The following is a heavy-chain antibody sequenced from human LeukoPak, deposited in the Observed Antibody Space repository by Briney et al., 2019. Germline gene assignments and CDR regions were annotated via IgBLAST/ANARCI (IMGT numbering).Heavy chain of an antibody. CDR2: IYYSGST. J-gene: IGHJ5*02. D-gene: IGHD3-10*01. CDR3: AREISGSGSYDWFDP. CDR1: GGSISSYY. V-gene: IGHV4-59*01. Sequence: SETLSLTCTVSGGSISSYYWSWIRQPPGKGLEWIGYIYYSGSTNYNPSLKSRVTISVDTSKNQFSLKLSSVTAADTAVYYCAREISGSGSYDWFDPWGQGTLVTVSS.